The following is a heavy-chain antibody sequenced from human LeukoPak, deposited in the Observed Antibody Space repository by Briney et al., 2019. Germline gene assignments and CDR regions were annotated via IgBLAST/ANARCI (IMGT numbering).Heavy chain of an antibody. Sequence: GRSLRLSCAASGFTFSNYGMHWVRQAPGKGLEWVAVISYDGSNKYYTDSVKGRFTISRDNSKNTLYLQMNSLRAEDTAAYYCAKGGAEWELLNWFDPWGQGTLVTVSS. CDR1: GFTFSNYG. CDR3: AKGGAEWELLNWFDP. CDR2: ISYDGSNK. D-gene: IGHD1-26*01. V-gene: IGHV3-30*18. J-gene: IGHJ5*02.